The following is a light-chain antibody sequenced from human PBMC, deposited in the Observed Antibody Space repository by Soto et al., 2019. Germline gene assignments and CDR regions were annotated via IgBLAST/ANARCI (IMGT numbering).Light chain of an antibody. CDR2: GAS. CDR3: HQYGSSPFT. V-gene: IGKV3-20*01. CDR1: QSVSANY. J-gene: IGKJ3*01. Sequence: EVVLTQSPATLSLSPGERATLSCRANQSVSANYLAWYQQKPGQAPRLLIYGASSRATAIPDRFSGSGSGTDFTLTISRLEPEAFAVFYCHQYGSSPFTFGPGTKVDIK.